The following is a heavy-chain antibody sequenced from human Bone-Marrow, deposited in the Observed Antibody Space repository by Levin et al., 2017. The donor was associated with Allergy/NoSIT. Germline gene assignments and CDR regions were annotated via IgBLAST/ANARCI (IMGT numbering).Heavy chain of an antibody. Sequence: GGSLRLSCAASGFTFSSYAMHWVRQAPGKGLEWVAVISYDGSNKYYADSVKGRFTISRDNSKNTLYLQMNSLRAEDTAVYYCGTGSYDYWGQGTLVTVSS. CDR2: ISYDGSNK. V-gene: IGHV3-30-3*01. CDR3: GTGSYDY. J-gene: IGHJ4*02. CDR1: GFTFSSYA. D-gene: IGHD3-10*01.